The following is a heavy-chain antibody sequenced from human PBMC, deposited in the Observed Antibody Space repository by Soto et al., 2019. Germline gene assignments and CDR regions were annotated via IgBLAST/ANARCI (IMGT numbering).Heavy chain of an antibody. CDR3: AKRRPFSDIVVVPAAIRSSGAFDI. CDR2: ISAYNGNT. Sequence: ASVKVSCKASGYTFTSYGISWVRQAPGQGLEWMGWISAYNGNTNYAQKLQGRVTMTTDTSTSTAYMELRSLRSDDTAVYYCAKRRPFSDIVVVPAAIRSSGAFDIWRQGTMVTVSS. V-gene: IGHV1-18*04. CDR1: GYTFTSYG. J-gene: IGHJ3*02. D-gene: IGHD2-2*01.